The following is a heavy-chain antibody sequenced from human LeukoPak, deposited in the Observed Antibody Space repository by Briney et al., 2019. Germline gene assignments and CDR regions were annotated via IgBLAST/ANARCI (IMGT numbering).Heavy chain of an antibody. D-gene: IGHD2-2*01. CDR1: GYSISSGYY. Sequence: SETLSLTCTVSGYSISSGYYWGWIRQPPGKGLEWIGSIYHSGSTYYNPSLKSRVTISVDTSKNQFSLKLSSVTAADTAVYYCARRPVTDIVVVPAAPYLTYFDYWGQGTLVTVSS. CDR2: IYHSGST. J-gene: IGHJ4*02. CDR3: ARRPVTDIVVVPAAPYLTYFDY. V-gene: IGHV4-38-2*02.